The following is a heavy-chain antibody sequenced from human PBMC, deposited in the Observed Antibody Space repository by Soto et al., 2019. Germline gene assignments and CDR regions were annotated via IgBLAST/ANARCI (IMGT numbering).Heavy chain of an antibody. J-gene: IGHJ4*02. V-gene: IGHV4-31*03. CDR2: IYYSGTT. CDR1: GDSITSGGYF. CDR3: ARGIVGPGYFDY. Sequence: QVQLQESGPGLVKTSQTLSLTCSVSGDSITSGGYFWSWIRQHPGEGLEWIGYIYYSGTTYYNPSLKSRVTISVDTSKNQFSLKLSSMTAADTAVYFCARGIVGPGYFDYWGQGTLVTVSS. D-gene: IGHD1-26*01.